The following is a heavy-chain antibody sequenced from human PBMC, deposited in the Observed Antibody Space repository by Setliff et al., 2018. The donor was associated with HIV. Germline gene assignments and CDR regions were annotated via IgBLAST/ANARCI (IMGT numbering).Heavy chain of an antibody. CDR3: ARLGVGYSTSWEHHFDF. Sequence: ASVKVSCKASGGTFSSHATSWVRQAPGQGLEWMGGISPIFQIADYAQKFHGRLTITADKSTTTAYMELSSLTSEDTAIYYCARLGVGYSTSWEHHFDFWGQGTLVTVSS. CDR2: ISPIFQIA. CDR1: GGTFSSHA. J-gene: IGHJ4*02. V-gene: IGHV1-69*10. D-gene: IGHD6-6*01.